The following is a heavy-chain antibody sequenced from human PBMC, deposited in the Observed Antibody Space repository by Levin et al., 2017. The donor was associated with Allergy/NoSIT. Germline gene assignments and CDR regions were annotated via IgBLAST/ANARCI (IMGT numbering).Heavy chain of an antibody. Sequence: GGSLRLSCAASGFTFSSYAMHWVRQAPGKGLEYVSAISNNGGSTYYADSVKGRFTISRDNSKNTLYLQMGGLRAEDMAVYYCARGAGGQLVPGYFDYWGQGTLVTVSS. CDR1: GFTFSSYA. J-gene: IGHJ4*02. D-gene: IGHD6-6*01. CDR3: ARGAGGQLVPGYFDY. CDR2: ISNNGGST. V-gene: IGHV3-64*02.